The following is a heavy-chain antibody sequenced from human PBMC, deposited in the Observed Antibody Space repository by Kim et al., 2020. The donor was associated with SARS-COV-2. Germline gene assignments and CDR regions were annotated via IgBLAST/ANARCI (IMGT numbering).Heavy chain of an antibody. CDR3: ARGDCSSISCYTADC. Sequence: GGSLRLSCAASGFSFNNYAMTWVRQAPGKGLEWVSIVSGSGDSTYYADSVKGRFTIPRDNSKNTLSLQMNSLRADDTAIYYCARGDCSSISCYTADCWG. D-gene: IGHD2-2*02. CDR2: VSGSGDST. V-gene: IGHV3-23*01. J-gene: IGHJ4*01. CDR1: GFSFNNYA.